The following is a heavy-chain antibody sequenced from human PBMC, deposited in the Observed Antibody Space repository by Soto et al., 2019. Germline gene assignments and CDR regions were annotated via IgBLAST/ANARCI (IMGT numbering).Heavy chain of an antibody. CDR2: ISAYNGNT. J-gene: IGHJ5*02. CDR3: ARVVGALGHGFDP. Sequence: QVQLVQSGGEVKKPGASVKVSCKASGYTFTSYGISWVRQAPGQGLEWMGRISAYNGNTNYAQKLXXRXXRTTDTSTSTEYMELRSLRSDDTAVYYCARVVGALGHGFDPWGQGTLVTVSS. D-gene: IGHD1-26*01. V-gene: IGHV1-18*01. CDR1: GYTFTSYG.